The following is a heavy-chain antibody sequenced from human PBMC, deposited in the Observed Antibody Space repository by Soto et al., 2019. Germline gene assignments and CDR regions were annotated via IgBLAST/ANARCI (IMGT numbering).Heavy chain of an antibody. CDR3: ARAYGGYADY. CDR1: NASISSRKW. CDR2: IYYSGST. Sequence: SETLSLTCTVSNASISSRKWWTWVRQPPGKGLEWIGEIYYSGSTNYNPSLKSRVTISLDTSKNQFSLKLSSVTAADTAVYYCARAYGGYADYWGQGALVTVSS. D-gene: IGHD5-12*01. V-gene: IGHV4-4*02. J-gene: IGHJ4*02.